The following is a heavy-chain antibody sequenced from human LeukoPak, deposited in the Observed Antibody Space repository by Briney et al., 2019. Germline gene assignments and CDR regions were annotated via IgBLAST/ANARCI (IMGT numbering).Heavy chain of an antibody. J-gene: IGHJ4*02. CDR3: ARTRPLFY. CDR2: IHHSGNT. Sequence: SETLSLTCTVSGGSISISSSYWGWIRQPPGKGLEWIGSIHHSGNTYYNPSPKSRVIISVDTSKNQFSLKVTSVTAADTAVYYCARTRPLFYWGQGTLVTVSS. CDR1: GGSISISSSY. D-gene: IGHD3-10*01. V-gene: IGHV4-39*01.